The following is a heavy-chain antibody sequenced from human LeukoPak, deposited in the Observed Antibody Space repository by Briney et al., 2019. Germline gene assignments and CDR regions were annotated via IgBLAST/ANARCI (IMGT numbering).Heavy chain of an antibody. J-gene: IGHJ4*02. CDR1: GFTFTSDA. D-gene: IGHD4-17*01. V-gene: IGHV3-23*01. Sequence: GGSLRLSCVASGFTFTSDAMNWVRQAPGKGLEWVSSISGSGEFTDYADSVKGRFTISRDNPENTVYLQMSSLRVDDTATYFCAKVGYGDLDHWGQGVLVPVSS. CDR2: ISGSGEFT. CDR3: AKVGYGDLDH.